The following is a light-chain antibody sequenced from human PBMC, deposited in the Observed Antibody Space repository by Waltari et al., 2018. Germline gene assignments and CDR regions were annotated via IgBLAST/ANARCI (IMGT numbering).Light chain of an antibody. J-gene: IGLJ2*01. CDR2: DGV. CDR3: CSYVGGAKVT. Sequence: QSALTQPASVSGSPGQSITFSCTGTASDAGPYKLVSWYQHHPGTAPKLIIYDGVKGPSGVSSRFSASKAGDTASLTIAGLQSEDEADYYCCSYVGGAKVTFGGGTKVTVL. V-gene: IGLV2-23*01. CDR1: ASDAGPYKL.